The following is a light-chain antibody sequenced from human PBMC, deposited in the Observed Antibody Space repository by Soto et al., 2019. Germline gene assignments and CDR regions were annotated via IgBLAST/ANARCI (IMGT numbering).Light chain of an antibody. CDR2: SYD. Sequence: QFVLTQPPSASGTPGQRVTISCSTSSSNLGDNTVNWYQHVPGTAPKLLIYSYDQRPSGVPDRFSGSKSGTSASLAISGLQSEDEADYYCAAWDASLDGYVFGTGTKVTVL. CDR3: AAWDASLDGYV. CDR1: SSNLGDNT. V-gene: IGLV1-44*01. J-gene: IGLJ1*01.